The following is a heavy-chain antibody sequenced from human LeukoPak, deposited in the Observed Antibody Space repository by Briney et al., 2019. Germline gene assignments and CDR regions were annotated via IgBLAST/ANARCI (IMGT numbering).Heavy chain of an antibody. V-gene: IGHV4-30-4*01. CDR2: MYYSGST. CDR1: GGSISSGDYY. CDR3: ARPYYYDSRIDP. D-gene: IGHD3-22*01. J-gene: IGHJ5*02. Sequence: SQTLSLTCTVSGGSISSGDYYWSWIRQPPGKGLEWIAYMYYSGSTYYNPSLESRVTMSADTSKNQLSLKLSSVTAADTAVYYCARPYYYDSRIDPWGQGIMVTVSS.